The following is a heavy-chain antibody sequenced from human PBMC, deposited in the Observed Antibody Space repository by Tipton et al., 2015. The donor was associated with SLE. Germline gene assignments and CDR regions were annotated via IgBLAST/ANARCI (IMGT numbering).Heavy chain of an antibody. CDR2: VSHTETT. J-gene: IGHJ1*01. CDR3: ARHPRHITASGTFPKAGSQY. V-gene: IGHV4-38-2*01. D-gene: IGHD3-10*01. Sequence: WSWIRQPPGRGLEWIGCVSHTETTYSNPSLKSRVTMSLDTSNNQFSLKVTSVTAADSAVYYCARHPRHITASGTFPKAGSQYWGQGTLVTVSS.